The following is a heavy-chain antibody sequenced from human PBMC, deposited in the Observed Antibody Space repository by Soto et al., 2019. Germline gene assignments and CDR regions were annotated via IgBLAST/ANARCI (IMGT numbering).Heavy chain of an antibody. D-gene: IGHD1-26*01. CDR1: GLSVSINY. CDR3: ASQGISGNYWEDFDY. J-gene: IGHJ4*02. V-gene: IGHV3-53*01. CDR2: IYANGNT. Sequence: GGSLRLSCAASGLSVSINYMSWVRQAPGRGLEWVSVIYANGNTYYADSVKGRFTLSRDNLKNRLYLQMNSLRADDAAVYYCASQGISGNYWEDFDYWGRGTLVTVSS.